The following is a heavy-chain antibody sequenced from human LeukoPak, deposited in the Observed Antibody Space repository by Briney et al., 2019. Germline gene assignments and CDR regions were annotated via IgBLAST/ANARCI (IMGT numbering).Heavy chain of an antibody. J-gene: IGHJ3*02. CDR1: GFTFSSYA. V-gene: IGHV3-23*01. CDR3: ARGRSGYGPFDAFDI. Sequence: GGSLRLSCAASGFTFSSYAMSWVRQAPGKGLEWVSAISGSGGSTYYADSVKGRFTIPRDNSKNMLYLQMNSLRAEDTAVYYCARGRSGYGPFDAFDIWGQGTWVTVSS. D-gene: IGHD3-22*01. CDR2: ISGSGGST.